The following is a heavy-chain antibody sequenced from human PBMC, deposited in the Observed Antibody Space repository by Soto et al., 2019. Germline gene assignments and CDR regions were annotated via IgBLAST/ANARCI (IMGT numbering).Heavy chain of an antibody. V-gene: IGHV3-30-3*01. CDR1: GFTFSSYA. J-gene: IGHJ4*02. CDR3: ARDLFGAAAGPFDY. CDR2: ISFDGDNK. Sequence: GGSLRLSCAASGFTFSSYAIHWVRQAPGKGLEWVTLISFDGDNKYYADSVKGRFTISRDNSENTLYLQMNSLRTEDTAVYYCARDLFGAAAGPFDYWGQGTLVTVSS. D-gene: IGHD6-13*01.